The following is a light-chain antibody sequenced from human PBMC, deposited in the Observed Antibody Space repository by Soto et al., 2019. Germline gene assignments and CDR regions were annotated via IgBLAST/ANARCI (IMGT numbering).Light chain of an antibody. CDR2: AAS. Sequence: ATQMTQPPSSLSASVGDRVTIACRASQGIRTELGWYQQKAGEAPKLLIYAASTLQSGVPPRFSGSGSGTDFTITISSLQPEDFATYYCLQDYDYPRTFGQPTKVEMK. V-gene: IGKV1-6*01. J-gene: IGKJ1*01. CDR3: LQDYDYPRT. CDR1: QGIRTE.